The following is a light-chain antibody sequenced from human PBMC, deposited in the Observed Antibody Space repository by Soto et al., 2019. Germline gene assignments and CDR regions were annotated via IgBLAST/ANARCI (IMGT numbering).Light chain of an antibody. Sequence: QSALTQPASVSGSPGQSITISCTGTSSDVGGYNYVSWYQQHPGKAPKLMIYEVTYRPSGVSNRFSGSKSGNTASLTISGLQSEDEADYYCSSYTATNTNVFGTGTKVTVL. J-gene: IGLJ1*01. CDR3: SSYTATNTNV. CDR1: SSDVGGYNY. V-gene: IGLV2-14*01. CDR2: EVT.